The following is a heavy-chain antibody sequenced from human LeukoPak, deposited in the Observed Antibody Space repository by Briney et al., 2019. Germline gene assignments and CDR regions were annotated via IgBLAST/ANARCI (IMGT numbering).Heavy chain of an antibody. J-gene: IGHJ4*02. CDR1: GFTFSNVW. D-gene: IGHD3-16*01. V-gene: IGHV3-15*06. CDR2: IKRNSDGGTT. Sequence: GGSLRLSCAASGFTFSNVWMTWVRQAPGKGLELVGRIKRNSDGGTTYYAAPVKGRFTISRDDSRNMLYLQLSSLKTEDPAVYYCTPAPGAYTFDYWGQGTLVTVSS. CDR3: TPAPGAYTFDY.